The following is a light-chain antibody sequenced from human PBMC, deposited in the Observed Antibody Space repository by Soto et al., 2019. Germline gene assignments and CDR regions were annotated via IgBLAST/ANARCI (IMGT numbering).Light chain of an antibody. CDR1: QDLDRW. V-gene: IGKV1-12*01. J-gene: IGKJ4*01. CDR3: KQSRSFPLT. CDR2: AAS. Sequence: DIQMTQSPSSLSASVGDRVTITCRASQDLDRWLAWYQQKPGEAPKVLIFAASSLQRGLPSRFSGGGSGTDFSLTISSLQPEDFATYYCKQSRSFPLTFGGGTKVDIK.